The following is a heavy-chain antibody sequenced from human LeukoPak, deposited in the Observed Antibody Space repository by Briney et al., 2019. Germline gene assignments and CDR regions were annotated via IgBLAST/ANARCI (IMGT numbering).Heavy chain of an antibody. V-gene: IGHV1-69*13. CDR2: IIPIFGTA. J-gene: IGHJ4*02. D-gene: IGHD6-13*01. Sequence: SVKVSCKASGGTFSSYAISWVRQAPGQGLEWMGGIIPIFGTANYAQKFQGRVTITAVESTSTAYVELSSLRSEDTAVYYCAREGSIAAGTTFPLDYWGQGTLVTVSS. CDR1: GGTFSSYA. CDR3: AREGSIAAGTTFPLDY.